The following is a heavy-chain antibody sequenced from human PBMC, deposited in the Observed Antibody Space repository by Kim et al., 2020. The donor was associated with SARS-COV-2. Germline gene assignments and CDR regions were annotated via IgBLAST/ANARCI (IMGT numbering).Heavy chain of an antibody. Sequence: ASVKVSCEASGYTFTDFYVHWVRQAPGQGLEWMGWLDPKSGGTNFAQKFQGRVTLTTDASTNTAYMKLSSLRSDDTAVFYCARGRELHYFHLWGQGTLITVSS. CDR3: ARGRELHYFHL. CDR1: GYTFTDFY. D-gene: IGHD1-7*01. J-gene: IGHJ4*02. CDR2: LDPKSGGT. V-gene: IGHV1-2*02.